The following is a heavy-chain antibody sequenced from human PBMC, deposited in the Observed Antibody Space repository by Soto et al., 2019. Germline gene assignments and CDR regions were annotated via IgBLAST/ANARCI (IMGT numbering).Heavy chain of an antibody. D-gene: IGHD2-21*01. Sequence: PSETLSLTCIVSGGSISSGGYFWTWIRQHPGKGLEWIGYIYDSGSTYYNPSLRSRVTISVDTSKNQFSLKLNSVTAADTAVYYCASTRERTAYYVDAFDIWGQGTMVTVSS. CDR3: ASTRERTAYYVDAFDI. J-gene: IGHJ3*02. CDR2: IYDSGST. CDR1: GGSISSGGYF. V-gene: IGHV4-31*03.